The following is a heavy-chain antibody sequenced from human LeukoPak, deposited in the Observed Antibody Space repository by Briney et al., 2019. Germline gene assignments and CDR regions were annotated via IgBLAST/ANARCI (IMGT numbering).Heavy chain of an antibody. CDR1: GGSISGGGYY. V-gene: IGHV4-31*03. CDR2: IYYSGST. D-gene: IGHD3-22*01. CDR3: ARGGYYYDSSGYPGGVDY. J-gene: IGHJ4*02. Sequence: PSQTLSLTCTVSGGSISGGGYYWSWIRQHPGKGLEWIGYIYYSGSTYYNPSLKSRVTISVDTSKNQFSLKLSSVTAADTAVYYCARGGYYYDSSGYPGGVDYWGQGTLVTVSS.